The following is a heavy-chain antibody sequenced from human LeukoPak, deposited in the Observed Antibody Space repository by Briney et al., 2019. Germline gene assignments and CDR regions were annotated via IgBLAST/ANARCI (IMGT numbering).Heavy chain of an antibody. CDR3: TRRPHYPVGAINF. CDR2: ISYSGST. CDR1: GVSISSSTNY. J-gene: IGHJ4*02. V-gene: IGHV4-39*01. Sequence: PSETLSLTCTVSGVSISSSTNYWNWIRQPPGKGLEWIGSISYSGSTYYNPSLKSRATISLDPSKNQFSLKLKSVTAADTAVYYCTRRPHYPVGAINFWGQGNLVTVSS. D-gene: IGHD3-16*01.